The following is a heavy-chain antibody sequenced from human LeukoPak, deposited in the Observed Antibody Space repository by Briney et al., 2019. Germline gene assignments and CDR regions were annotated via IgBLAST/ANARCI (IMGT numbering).Heavy chain of an antibody. CDR3: ATDLNRYCSSTSCHRNIDY. CDR2: ISAYNGNT. J-gene: IGHJ4*02. V-gene: IGHV1-18*01. Sequence: ASVKVSCKASGYTFTSYGISWVRQAPGQGLEWMGWISAYNGNTNYAQKLQGRVTMTEDTSTDTAYMELSSLRSEDTAVYYCATDLNRYCSSTSCHRNIDYWGQGTLVTVSS. CDR1: GYTFTSYG. D-gene: IGHD2-2*01.